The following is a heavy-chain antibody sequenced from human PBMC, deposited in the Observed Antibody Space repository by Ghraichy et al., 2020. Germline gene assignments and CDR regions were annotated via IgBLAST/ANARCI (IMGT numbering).Heavy chain of an antibody. Sequence: ASVKVSCKASGYTFTSYGISWVRQAPGQGLEWMGWISAYNGNTNYAQKLQGRVTMTTDTSTSTAYMELRSLRSDDTAVYYCARGGYQVGATRPHYYYGMDVWGQGTTVTVSS. CDR1: GYTFTSYG. J-gene: IGHJ6*02. CDR3: ARGGYQVGATRPHYYYGMDV. V-gene: IGHV1-18*01. D-gene: IGHD1-26*01. CDR2: ISAYNGNT.